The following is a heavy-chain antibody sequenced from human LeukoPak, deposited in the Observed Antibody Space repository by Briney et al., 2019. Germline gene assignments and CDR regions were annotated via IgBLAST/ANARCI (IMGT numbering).Heavy chain of an antibody. CDR1: GVTFSSYT. CDR2: ISNDASHK. Sequence: PGRSLRLSCAASGVTFSSYTMHWVRQAPGKGLEWVAVISNDASHKYYADSVKGRFTISRDNSKNTLYLQMNSLRVEDTAVYYCARDVIPHEDRNNWFDPWGQGTLVTVSS. J-gene: IGHJ5*02. V-gene: IGHV3-30*04. CDR3: ARDVIPHEDRNNWFDP.